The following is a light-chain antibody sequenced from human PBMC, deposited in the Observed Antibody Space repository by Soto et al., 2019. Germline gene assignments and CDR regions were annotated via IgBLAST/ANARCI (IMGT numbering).Light chain of an antibody. CDR3: CSYAGSHTWV. CDR2: DVT. Sequence: QSALTQPRSVSGSPGQSVTISCTGTSSDVGGYNYVSWYQQHPDKAPKLMINDVTARPSGVPDRFSGSKSGNTASLTISGLQAEDEADYYCCSYAGSHTWVFGGGTKLTVL. CDR1: SSDVGGYNY. V-gene: IGLV2-11*01. J-gene: IGLJ3*02.